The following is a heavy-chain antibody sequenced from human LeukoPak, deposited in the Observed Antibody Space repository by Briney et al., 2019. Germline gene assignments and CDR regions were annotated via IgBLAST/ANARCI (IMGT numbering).Heavy chain of an antibody. CDR3: TTDIVVVPAAQPGIAAAGIGGPGTGDY. CDR1: GFTFSNAW. V-gene: IGHV3-15*01. Sequence: PGGSLRLSCAASGFTFSNAWMSWVRQAPGKGLEWVGRIKSKTDGGTTDYAAPVKGRFTISRDDSKNTLYLQMNSLKTEDTAVYYCTTDIVVVPAAQPGIAAAGIGGPGTGDYWGQGTLVTVSS. D-gene: IGHD2-2*01. J-gene: IGHJ4*02. CDR2: IKSKTDGGTT.